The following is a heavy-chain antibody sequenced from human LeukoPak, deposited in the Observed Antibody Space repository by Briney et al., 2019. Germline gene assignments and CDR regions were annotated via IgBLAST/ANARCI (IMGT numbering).Heavy chain of an antibody. CDR2: ISYDGSNK. V-gene: IGHV3-30*04. J-gene: IGHJ4*02. Sequence: GGSLRLSCAASGFTFSRYAMHWVGQAPGKGLEWVAVISYDGSNKYYADSVKGRFTISRDNSKNTLYLQMNSLRAEDTAVYYCASEGDSSGYEYFDYWGQGTLVTVSS. CDR1: GFTFSRYA. D-gene: IGHD3-22*01. CDR3: ASEGDSSGYEYFDY.